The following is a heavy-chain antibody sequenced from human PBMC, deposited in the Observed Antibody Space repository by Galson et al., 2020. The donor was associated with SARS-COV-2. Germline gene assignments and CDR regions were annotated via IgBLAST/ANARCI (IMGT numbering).Heavy chain of an antibody. CDR2: VSYRGGSR. J-gene: IGHJ2*01. V-gene: IGHV3-23*01. CDR1: GFTFSTYA. CDR3: AKDGRGSNTAWYDWYFDL. Sequence: GGSLRLSCAASGFTFSTYAMSWVRQAPGKGLEWVSGVSYRGGSRFYADSVKGRFTISRDNSKNTLYLQMDSLRAEDTAVYYCAKDGRGSNTAWYDWYFDLWGRGTVVIGSS. D-gene: IGHD6-13*01.